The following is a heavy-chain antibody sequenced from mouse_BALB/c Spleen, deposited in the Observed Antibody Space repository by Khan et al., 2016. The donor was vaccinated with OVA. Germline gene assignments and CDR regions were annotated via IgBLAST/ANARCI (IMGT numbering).Heavy chain of an antibody. J-gene: IGHJ3*01. CDR2: ISYSGRT. Sequence: EVELVESGPGLVKPSQSLSLTCTVTGYSITSDYAWNWIRQFPGNKLEWMGYISYSGRTSSNPSLKSRISVTRDTSKNQFFLQLNSVTTEDTATYYCARERTYWGQGTLVTVAA. V-gene: IGHV3-2*02. CDR1: GYSITSDYA. CDR3: ARERTY.